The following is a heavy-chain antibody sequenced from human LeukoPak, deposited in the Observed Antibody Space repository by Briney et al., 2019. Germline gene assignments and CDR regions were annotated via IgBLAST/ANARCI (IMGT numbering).Heavy chain of an antibody. CDR3: AGHLGVWGNYRYDY. V-gene: IGHV3-11*01. Sequence: GGSLRLSCAASGFIFSDYYMSWIRQAPGKGLEWVSYMSVSGTGIYYADSVKGRFTISRDNAKSSRYLQMNSLRAEDTAVYYCAGHLGVWGNYRYDYWGQGTLVTVSS. CDR1: GFIFSDYY. J-gene: IGHJ4*02. CDR2: MSVSGTGI. D-gene: IGHD3-16*02.